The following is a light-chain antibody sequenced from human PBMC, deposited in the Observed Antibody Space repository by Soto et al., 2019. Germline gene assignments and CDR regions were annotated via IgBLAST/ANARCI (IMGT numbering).Light chain of an antibody. CDR3: CSDTRSSTLL. CDR2: DVI. V-gene: IGLV2-14*03. CDR1: SSDVGRYNY. J-gene: IGLJ2*01. Sequence: QSVLTQPASVSGSPGQSITISCTGTSSDVGRYNYVSWYQQHPGRAPRLIVYDVINRPAGVSNRFSGSKSGNTASLTISGLHAADEADYYCCSDTRSSTLLFGGGTKVTVL.